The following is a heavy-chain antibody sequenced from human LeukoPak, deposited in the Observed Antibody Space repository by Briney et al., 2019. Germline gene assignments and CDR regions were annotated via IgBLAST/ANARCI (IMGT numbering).Heavy chain of an antibody. CDR1: GFTFSSYS. CDR2: ISSSSSYI. V-gene: IGHV3-21*01. J-gene: IGHJ3*02. CDR3: AREGTVTTNVAFDI. D-gene: IGHD4-17*01. Sequence: GGSLRLSCAASGFTFSSYSMNWVRQAPGKGLEWVSSISSSSSYIYYADSVKGRFTISRDNAKNSLYLQMNSLRAEDTAVYYCAREGTVTTNVAFDIWGQATVVTHCS.